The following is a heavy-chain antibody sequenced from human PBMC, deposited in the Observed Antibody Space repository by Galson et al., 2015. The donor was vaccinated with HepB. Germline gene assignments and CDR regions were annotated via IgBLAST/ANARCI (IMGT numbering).Heavy chain of an antibody. J-gene: IGHJ3*02. CDR1: GGTFSSYT. Sequence: SVKVSCKASGGTFSSYTISWVRQAPGQGLEWMGRIIPILGIANYAQKFQGRVTITADKSTSTAYMELSSLRSEDTAVYYCASSYYGSGSYYETSSGTDAFGIWGQGTMVTVSS. V-gene: IGHV1-69*02. D-gene: IGHD3-10*01. CDR3: ASSYYGSGSYYETSSGTDAFGI. CDR2: IIPILGIA.